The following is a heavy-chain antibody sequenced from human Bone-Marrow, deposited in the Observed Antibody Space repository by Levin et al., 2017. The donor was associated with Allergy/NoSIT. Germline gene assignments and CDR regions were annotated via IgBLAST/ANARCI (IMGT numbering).Heavy chain of an antibody. CDR2: IWHDGSKT. J-gene: IGHJ4*02. CDR1: GFSFTGYG. D-gene: IGHD3-22*01. V-gene: IGHV3-33*08. Sequence: GGSLRLSCVTSGFSFTGYGFHWFRQAPGKGLEWVSLIWHDGSKTHYADSVKARFTISRDDSKSTLYLQMNSLTVEDTAVYYCAADSGHFDMGTSYFEHWGLGSLVAVSS. CDR3: AADSGHFDMGTSYFEH.